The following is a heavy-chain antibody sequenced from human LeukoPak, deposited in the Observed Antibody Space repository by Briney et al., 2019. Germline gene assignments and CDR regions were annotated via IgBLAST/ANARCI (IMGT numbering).Heavy chain of an antibody. J-gene: IGHJ1*01. CDR2: IIPIFGTA. CDR1: GGTFSSYA. V-gene: IGHV1-69*13. D-gene: IGHD5-24*01. Sequence: GASVKVSCKASGGTFSSYAISWVRQAPGQGLEWMGGIIPIFGTANYAQKFQGRVTITADESTSTAYMELSSLRSEDTAVYYCARGNGYNSAEYFQHWGQGTLVTVSS. CDR3: ARGNGYNSAEYFQH.